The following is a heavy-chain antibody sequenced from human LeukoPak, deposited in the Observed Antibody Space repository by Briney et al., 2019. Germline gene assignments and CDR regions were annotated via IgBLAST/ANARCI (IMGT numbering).Heavy chain of an antibody. CDR2: IYYSGST. V-gene: IGHV4-39*01. J-gene: IGHJ4*02. CDR3: ARHTTNYQLLIDY. Sequence: PSETLSLTCTVSGGSISSSSYYWGWIRQPPGKGLEWIGSIYYSGSTYYNPSLKSRVTISVDTSKNQFSLKLSSVIAADTAVYYCARHTTNYQLLIDYWGQGTLVTVSS. D-gene: IGHD2-2*01. CDR1: GGSISSSSYY.